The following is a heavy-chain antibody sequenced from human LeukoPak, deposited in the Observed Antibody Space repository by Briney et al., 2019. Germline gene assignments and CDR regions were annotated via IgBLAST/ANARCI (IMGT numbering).Heavy chain of an antibody. J-gene: IGHJ3*01. V-gene: IGHV3-7*01. Sequence: GGSLRLSCAASGFTFRNYWVNWVRQAPGKGLEWVANINEDGSDKYYVDSVKGRFTISRDNAKNSLYLQMNSLRDEDTAVYYCARDPDWNYVRAFDFWGQGTMVIVSS. CDR3: ARDPDWNYVRAFDF. CDR1: GFTFRNYW. CDR2: INEDGSDK. D-gene: IGHD1-7*01.